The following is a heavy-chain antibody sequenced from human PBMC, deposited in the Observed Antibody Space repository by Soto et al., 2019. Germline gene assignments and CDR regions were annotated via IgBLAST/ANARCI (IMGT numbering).Heavy chain of an antibody. CDR2: IYYSGST. V-gene: IGHV4-39*01. J-gene: IGHJ6*02. Sequence: PSETLSLTCTVSGGANHSSSYYRVWILHPPGKGLEWIGSIYYSGSTYYNPSLKSRVTISVDTSKNQFSLKLSSVTAADTAVYYCAKVAAAGTDYYYGMDVWGQGTTVTVSS. D-gene: IGHD6-13*01. CDR1: GGANHSSSYY. CDR3: AKVAAAGTDYYYGMDV.